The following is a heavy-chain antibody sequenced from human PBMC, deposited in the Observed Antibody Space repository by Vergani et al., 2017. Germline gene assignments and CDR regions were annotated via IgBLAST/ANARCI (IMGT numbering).Heavy chain of an antibody. CDR3: ARGKGSSGSYYPDADNWFDP. CDR1: GFTFSSYA. J-gene: IGHJ5*02. Sequence: EVQLLESGGGLVQPGGSLRLSCAASGFTFSSYAMSWVRQAPGKGLEWVSAISGSGGSTYYADSVKGRFTISRDNSKNTLYLQMNSLRAEDTAVYYCARGKGSSGSYYPDADNWFDPWGQGTLVTVSS. V-gene: IGHV3-23*01. CDR2: ISGSGGST. D-gene: IGHD3-10*01.